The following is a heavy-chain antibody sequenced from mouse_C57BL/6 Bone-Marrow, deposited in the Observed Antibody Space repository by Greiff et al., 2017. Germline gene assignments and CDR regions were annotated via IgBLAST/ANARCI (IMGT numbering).Heavy chain of an antibody. V-gene: IGHV1-63*01. CDR1: GYTFTNYW. CDR3: ARKGDYDYYAMDY. CDR2: IYPGGGYT. Sequence: QVQLQQSGAELVRPGTSVKMSCKASGYTFTNYWIGWAKQRPGHGLEWIGDIYPGGGYTNYNEKFKGKATLTADKSSSTACMQFRSLTSEDSAIYYCARKGDYDYYAMDYWGQGTSVTVS. D-gene: IGHD2-4*01. J-gene: IGHJ4*01.